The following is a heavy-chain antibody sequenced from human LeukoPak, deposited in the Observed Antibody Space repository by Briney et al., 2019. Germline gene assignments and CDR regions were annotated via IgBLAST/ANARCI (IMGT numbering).Heavy chain of an antibody. CDR1: GYTFTGYY. CDR2: INPNSGGT. J-gene: IGHJ5*02. Sequence: ASVKVSCKASGYTFTGYYMHWVRQAPGQGLGWMGWINPNSGGTNYAQKFQGRVTMTRDTSISTAYMELSRLRSDDTAVYYCAREGGSGSYDNWFDPWGQGTLVTVSS. CDR3: AREGGSGSYDNWFDP. V-gene: IGHV1-2*02. D-gene: IGHD3-10*01.